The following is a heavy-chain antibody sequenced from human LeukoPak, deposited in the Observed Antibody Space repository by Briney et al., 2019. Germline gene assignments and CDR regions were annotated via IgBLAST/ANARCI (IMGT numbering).Heavy chain of an antibody. Sequence: PGGSLRLSCAASGFTFSSYSMNWVRQAPGKGLEWVSHISSSSSNKYYADSVKGRFTISRDNAKNSLYLQMNSLRAEDTAVYYCARGYSSGWYVDYWGQGTLVTVSS. D-gene: IGHD6-19*01. V-gene: IGHV3-48*01. CDR1: GFTFSSYS. CDR2: ISSSSSNK. J-gene: IGHJ4*02. CDR3: ARGYSSGWYVDY.